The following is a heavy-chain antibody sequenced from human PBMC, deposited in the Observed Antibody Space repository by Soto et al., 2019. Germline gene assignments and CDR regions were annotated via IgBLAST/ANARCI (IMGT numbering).Heavy chain of an antibody. Sequence: QVQLVQSGAEVKKPGSSVKVSCKASGGTFSSYAISWVRQAPGQGLEWMGGIIPIFGTANYAQKSQGSITITADESTSTAYMELSSLRSADTAVYYCARDRGGDDSHYWFAPWGQGTLATVSS. CDR3: ARDRGGDDSHYWFAP. D-gene: IGHD5-12*01. CDR1: GGTFSSYA. V-gene: IGHV1-69*12. J-gene: IGHJ5*02. CDR2: IIPIFGTA.